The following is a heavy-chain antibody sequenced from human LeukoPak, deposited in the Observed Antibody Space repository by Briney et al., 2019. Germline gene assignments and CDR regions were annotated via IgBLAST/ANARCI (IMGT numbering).Heavy chain of an antibody. CDR2: INYSGST. J-gene: IGHJ4*02. CDR3: ARAHSSGWWGTGGGFDY. V-gene: IGHV4-39*07. CDR1: GDSISSSGCF. D-gene: IGHD6-19*01. Sequence: PSETLSLTCTVSGDSISSSGCFWGWIRQSPGKGLEWIASINYSGSTYYNPSLKSRVTISIDTSKNQFSLKLSSVTAADTAVYYCARAHSSGWWGTGGGFDYWGQGTLVTVSS.